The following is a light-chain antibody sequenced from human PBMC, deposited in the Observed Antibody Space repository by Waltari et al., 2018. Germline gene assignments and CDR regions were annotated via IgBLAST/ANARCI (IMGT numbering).Light chain of an antibody. V-gene: IGLV2-23*02. J-gene: IGLJ2*01. CDR1: SSDVGKYKR. CDR3: SSYAGSSKGV. Sequence: QSALTQPASVSGSPGQSITISCTGTSSDVGKYKRVPWYQQHPGKAPNLMIYAVSKRPSGVSDRFSGSKSGDMASLTISGLQPEDEAEYFCSSYAGSSKGVFGGGTKVTVL. CDR2: AVS.